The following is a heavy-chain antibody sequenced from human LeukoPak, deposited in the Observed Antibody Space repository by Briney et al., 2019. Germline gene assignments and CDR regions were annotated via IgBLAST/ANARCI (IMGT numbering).Heavy chain of an antibody. V-gene: IGHV3-48*02. Sequence: GGSLRLSCAASGFTFSSYNMNWVRQAPGKGLEWVSDISSSGSTIYFAGSVKGRFTISRDNAKNALYLQMNSLRDEDTAVYYCARLEYYYVSGNYYKLFDYWGQGTLVTVCS. CDR1: GFTFSSYN. D-gene: IGHD3-10*01. J-gene: IGHJ4*02. CDR3: ARLEYYYVSGNYYKLFDY. CDR2: ISSSGSTI.